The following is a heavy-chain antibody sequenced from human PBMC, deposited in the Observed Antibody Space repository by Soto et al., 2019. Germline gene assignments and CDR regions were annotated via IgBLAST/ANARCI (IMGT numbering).Heavy chain of an antibody. CDR1: GYTFTNHG. CDR2: INPYNANT. J-gene: IGHJ3*02. CDR3: ARDRVAGIWGDAFDI. V-gene: IGHV1-18*04. D-gene: IGHD3-16*01. Sequence: QAQLVQSGTEVKKPGASVKVSCKTSGYTFTNHGINWVRQAPGQGLEWMGWINPYNANTNYEQKLQGRVTMTTDTPPTTAYRDLRSLTSDDTPVYYCARDRVAGIWGDAFDIWGQGKVVSVSS.